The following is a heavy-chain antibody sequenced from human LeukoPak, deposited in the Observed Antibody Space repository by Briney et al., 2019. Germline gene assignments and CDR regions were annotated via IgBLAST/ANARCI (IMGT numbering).Heavy chain of an antibody. CDR1: GDSISNSY. J-gene: IGHJ5*02. V-gene: IGHV4-59*01. Sequence: PSETLSLTCSVSGDSISNSYWTWIRQPPGKGLEWIGYIDSRGGTNYNPSLESRLTMLLDASKNQFSLRLRSVTAADTAVYYCARDSVYATNWFDPWGQGTLITVSS. CDR2: IDSRGGT. D-gene: IGHD2-8*01. CDR3: ARDSVYATNWFDP.